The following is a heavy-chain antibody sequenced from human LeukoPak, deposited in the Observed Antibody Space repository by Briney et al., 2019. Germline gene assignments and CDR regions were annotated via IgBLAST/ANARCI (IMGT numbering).Heavy chain of an antibody. CDR1: GGSISSYY. CDR2: IYYSGST. CDR3: ARDGLHYDFWSGYPLGYFDY. Sequence: PSETLSLTCTVSGGSISSYYWSWIRQPPGKGLEWIGYIYYSGSTNYNPSLKSRVTISVDTSKNQFSLKLSSVTAADTAVYYCARDGLHYDFWSGYPLGYFDYWGQGTLVTVSS. D-gene: IGHD3-3*01. V-gene: IGHV4-59*12. J-gene: IGHJ4*02.